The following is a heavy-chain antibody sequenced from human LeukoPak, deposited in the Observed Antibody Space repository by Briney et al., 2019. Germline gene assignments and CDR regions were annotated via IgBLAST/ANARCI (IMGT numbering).Heavy chain of an antibody. D-gene: IGHD3-9*01. CDR1: GYTLTELS. Sequence: ASVKVSCKVSGYTLTELSMHWVRQAPGKGLEWMGGFDPEDGETIYAQKFQGRVTMTEDTSTDTAYMELSSLRSEDTAVYYCATGGSAFDWLPYYFDYWGQGTLVTASS. CDR2: FDPEDGET. V-gene: IGHV1-24*01. CDR3: ATGGSAFDWLPYYFDY. J-gene: IGHJ4*02.